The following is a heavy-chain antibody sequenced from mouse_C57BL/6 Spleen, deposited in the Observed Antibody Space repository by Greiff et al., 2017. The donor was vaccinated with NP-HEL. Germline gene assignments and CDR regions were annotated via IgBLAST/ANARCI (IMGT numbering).Heavy chain of an antibody. Sequence: VQGVESGPGLVQPSQSLSITCTVSGFSLTSYGVHWVRQSPGKGLEWLGVIWSGGSTDYNAAFISRLSISKDNSKSQVFFKMNSLQADDTAIYYCARRGSSPNYYAMDYWGQGTLVTVSS. CDR2: IWSGGST. CDR1: GFSLTSYG. CDR3: ARRGSSPNYYAMDY. D-gene: IGHD1-1*01. J-gene: IGHJ4*01. V-gene: IGHV2-2*01.